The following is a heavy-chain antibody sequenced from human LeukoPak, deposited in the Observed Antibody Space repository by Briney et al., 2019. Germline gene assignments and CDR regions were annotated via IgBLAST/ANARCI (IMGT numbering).Heavy chain of an antibody. CDR2: IWYDGIDI. Sequence: PGGSLRLSCAASGFTFSNYGMHWVRQAPGKGLEWVAVIWYDGIDIYYVDSVKGRFTISRDNAKNTLYLEMNSLRAEDTAVYYCASEGELAAFDIWGQGTMVTVSS. CDR1: GFTFSNYG. D-gene: IGHD1-26*01. CDR3: ASEGELAAFDI. V-gene: IGHV3-33*01. J-gene: IGHJ3*02.